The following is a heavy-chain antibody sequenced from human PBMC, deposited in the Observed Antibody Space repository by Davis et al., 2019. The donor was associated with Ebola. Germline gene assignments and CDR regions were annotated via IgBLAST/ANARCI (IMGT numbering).Heavy chain of an antibody. V-gene: IGHV1-58*01. J-gene: IGHJ4*02. D-gene: IGHD3-22*01. CDR1: GFTFTSSA. CDR2: IVVGSGNT. Sequence: SVTVSCKASGFTFTSSAVQWVRQARGQRLEWIGWIVVGSGNTNYAQKFQERVTISRDMSTSTAYMELSSLRSEDTAVYYCMISVDGRLDYWGQGTLVTVSS. CDR3: MISVDGRLDY.